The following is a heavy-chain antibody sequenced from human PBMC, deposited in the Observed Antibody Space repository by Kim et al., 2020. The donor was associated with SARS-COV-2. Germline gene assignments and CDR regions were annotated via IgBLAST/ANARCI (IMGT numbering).Heavy chain of an antibody. Sequence: SETLSLTCAVYGGSFSGYYWSWIRQPPGKGLEWIGEINHSGSTNYNPSLKSRVTISVDTSKNQFSLKLSSVAAADTAVYYCARVVSETTVVTLWLGYYYYSGRDVWGQGTTVTVSS. D-gene: IGHD2-21*02. CDR2: INHSGST. CDR1: GGSFSGYY. V-gene: IGHV4-34*01. CDR3: ARVVSETTVVTLWLGYYYYSGRDV. J-gene: IGHJ6*02.